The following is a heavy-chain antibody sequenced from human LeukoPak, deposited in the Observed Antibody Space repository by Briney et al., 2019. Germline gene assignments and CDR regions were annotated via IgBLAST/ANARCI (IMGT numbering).Heavy chain of an antibody. CDR3: ARSPIVVMWGGYMDV. J-gene: IGHJ6*03. CDR2: IYYSGST. V-gene: IGHV4-39*07. CDR1: GGSISSSSYY. Sequence: PSETLSLTCTVSGGSISSSSYYWGWIRQPPGKGLEWIGSIYYSGSTYYNPSLKSRVTISVDTSKNQFSLKLSSVTAADTAVYFCARSPIVVMWGGYMDVWGKGTTVTVSS. D-gene: IGHD3-16*02.